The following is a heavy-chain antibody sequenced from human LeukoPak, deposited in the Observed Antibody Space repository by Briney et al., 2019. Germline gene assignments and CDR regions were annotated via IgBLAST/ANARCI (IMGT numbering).Heavy chain of an antibody. CDR2: IKQDGSEK. CDR1: GFTFSSYW. Sequence: GGSLRLSCAASGFTFSSYWMSWVRQAPGKGLEWVASIKQDGSEKYYVDSVKGRFTISRDNAKNSLYLQMNSLRAEDTAVYYCARDKLFGVVMPHKFYGMDVWGQGTTVTVSS. V-gene: IGHV3-7*01. D-gene: IGHD3-3*01. CDR3: ARDKLFGVVMPHKFYGMDV. J-gene: IGHJ6*02.